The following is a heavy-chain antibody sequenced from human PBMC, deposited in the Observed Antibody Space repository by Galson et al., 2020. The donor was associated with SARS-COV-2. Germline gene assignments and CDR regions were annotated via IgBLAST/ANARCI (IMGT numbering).Heavy chain of an antibody. V-gene: IGHV4-30-4*01. J-gene: IGHJ4*02. D-gene: IGHD3-16*01. Sequence: SGTLSLTCTVSGGSISSGDYYWSWIRQPPGKGLEWIGYIYYSGSTYYNPSLKSRVTISVDTSKNQFSLKLSSVTAADTAVYYCARCPVTPTFVWDYWGQGTLVTVSS. CDR1: GGSISSGDYY. CDR2: IYYSGST. CDR3: ARCPVTPTFVWDY.